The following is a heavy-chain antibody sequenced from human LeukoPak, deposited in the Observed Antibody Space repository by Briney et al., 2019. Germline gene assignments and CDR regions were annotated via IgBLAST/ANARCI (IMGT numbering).Heavy chain of an antibody. V-gene: IGHV1-69*06. CDR3: ASSIVGALSLDY. J-gene: IGHJ4*02. Sequence: SVKVSCKASGGTFSSYAISWVRQAPGQGLEWMGGIIPIFGTANYAQKFQGRVTITADKSTSTAYMELSSLRSEDTAVYYCASSIVGALSLDYWGQGTLVTVSS. CDR1: GGTFSSYA. CDR2: IIPIFGTA. D-gene: IGHD1-26*01.